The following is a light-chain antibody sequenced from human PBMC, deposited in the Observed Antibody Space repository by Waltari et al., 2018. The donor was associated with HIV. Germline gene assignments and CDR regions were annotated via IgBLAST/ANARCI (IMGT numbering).Light chain of an antibody. Sequence: QSALTPPPSASGSRGPSVTISCPGPRSDVGAYNYVSWYQQYPGMAPKLIIYEVNKRPSGVPDRFSGSKSGNTASLTVSGLQAEDEADFYCSSYAGSAVVFGGGTKLTVL. V-gene: IGLV2-8*01. J-gene: IGLJ2*01. CDR3: SSYAGSAVV. CDR2: EVN. CDR1: RSDVGAYNY.